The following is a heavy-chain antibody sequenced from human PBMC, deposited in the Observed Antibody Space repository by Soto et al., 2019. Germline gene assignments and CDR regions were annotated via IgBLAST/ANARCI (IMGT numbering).Heavy chain of an antibody. D-gene: IGHD2-15*01. J-gene: IGHJ4*02. CDR3: ARGPGGPDGPGDY. V-gene: IGHV1-3*01. Sequence: QVQLVQSGAEVKKPGASVKVSCKASGYTFTNYAMHWVRQAPGQRLEWMGWINAGNGNTKYSQKFQGRVTITRDTSASTAYMEVSSLRSEDTAVYYCARGPGGPDGPGDYWGQGTLVTVSS. CDR1: GYTFTNYA. CDR2: INAGNGNT.